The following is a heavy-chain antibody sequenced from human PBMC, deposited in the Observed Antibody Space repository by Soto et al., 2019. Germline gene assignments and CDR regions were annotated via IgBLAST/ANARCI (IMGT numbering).Heavy chain of an antibody. CDR2: ISAYNGNT. V-gene: IGHV1-18*01. CDR3: ARGRVNRAVAGPFDY. CDR1: GGTFSSYA. D-gene: IGHD6-19*01. J-gene: IGHJ4*02. Sequence: GASVKVSCKASGGTFSSYAISWVRQAPGQGIEWMGGISAYNGNTNYAQKLQCRVTMTTDTSTSTAYMELRSLRSDDTDVYYCARGRVNRAVAGPFDYWGQGILVTVSS.